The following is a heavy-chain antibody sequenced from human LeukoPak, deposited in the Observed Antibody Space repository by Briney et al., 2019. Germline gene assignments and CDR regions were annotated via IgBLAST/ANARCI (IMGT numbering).Heavy chain of an antibody. CDR1: GGSISSYY. CDR3: ARGYFGSGTYSNYFDD. Sequence: SETLSLTCTVSGGSISSYYWSWIRQPPGKGLEWIGYIYYSGSTNYNPSLKSRVTISVDTSKNQCSLTLSSVTAADTAVYYCARGYFGSGTYSNYFDDWGQGTLVTVSS. V-gene: IGHV4-59*12. CDR2: IYYSGST. J-gene: IGHJ4*02. D-gene: IGHD3-10*01.